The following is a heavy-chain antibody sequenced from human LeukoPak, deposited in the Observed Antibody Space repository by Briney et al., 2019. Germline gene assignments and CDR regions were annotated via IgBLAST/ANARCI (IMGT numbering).Heavy chain of an antibody. CDR1: GGSISSSSYY. CDR2: IYYNGST. J-gene: IGHJ4*02. Sequence: SETLSLTCTVPGGSISSSSYYWGWIRQPPGKGLEWLGSIYYNGSTYYNPSLKSRVTISVDTSKNQFSLKLSSVTAADTAVYYCARQEGYGSGSFDYWGQGTLVTASS. V-gene: IGHV4-39*01. CDR3: ARQEGYGSGSFDY. D-gene: IGHD3-10*01.